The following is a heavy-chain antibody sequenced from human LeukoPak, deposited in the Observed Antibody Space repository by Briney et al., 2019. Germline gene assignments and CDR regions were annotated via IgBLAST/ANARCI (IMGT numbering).Heavy chain of an antibody. CDR3: AREPYDIWSGRNPYYIYY. D-gene: IGHD3-3*01. J-gene: IGHJ4*02. CDR1: GGSISSSSYY. CDR2: IYYSGST. Sequence: SETMSLTCTVSGGSISSSSYYWGWLRQPPGMGLEWIGSIYYSGSTYCNSSLKSRVIISVDTYKNQFPIKLSSVTAADTAVYYCAREPYDIWSGRNPYYIYYRGERTLVTVSS. V-gene: IGHV4-39*01.